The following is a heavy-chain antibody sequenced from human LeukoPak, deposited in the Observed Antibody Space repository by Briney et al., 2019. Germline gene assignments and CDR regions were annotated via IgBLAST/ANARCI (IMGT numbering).Heavy chain of an antibody. CDR2: LYSGGST. CDR3: AKDQTIFGVGQADY. CDR1: GFTVSSNY. D-gene: IGHD3-3*01. Sequence: GGSLRLSCAASGFTVSSNYMNWVRQAPGKGLEWVSILYSGGSTNYADSVKGRFTISRDNSKNTLYLQMNSLRAEDTAVYYCAKDQTIFGVGQADYWGQGTLVTVSS. V-gene: IGHV3-66*01. J-gene: IGHJ4*02.